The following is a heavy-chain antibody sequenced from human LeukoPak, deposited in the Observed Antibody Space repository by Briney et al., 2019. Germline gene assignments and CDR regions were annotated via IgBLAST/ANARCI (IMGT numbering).Heavy chain of an antibody. Sequence: GGSLRLSCAASGFTFSSYSMNWVRQAPGKGLEWVSSISSSSSYIYYADSVKGRFTISRDNAKNSLYLQMSSLRAEDTAVYYCARAGYRGAFFDYWGQGTLVTVSS. J-gene: IGHJ4*02. CDR2: ISSSSSYI. CDR1: GFTFSSYS. CDR3: ARAGYRGAFFDY. V-gene: IGHV3-21*01. D-gene: IGHD1-1*01.